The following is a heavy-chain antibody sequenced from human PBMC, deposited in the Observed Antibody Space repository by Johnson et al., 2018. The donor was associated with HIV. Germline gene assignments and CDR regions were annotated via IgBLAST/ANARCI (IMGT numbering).Heavy chain of an antibody. V-gene: IGHV3-74*02. Sequence: VQLVESRGGLIQPGGSLRLSCAASGFTFSSYWMHWVRQAPGKGLVWVSRINSDGSSTSYADSVKGRFTISRDNAKYSLYLQMNSLRAEDTAVYYCAPQRGIGDAFDIWGQGTMVTVSS. D-gene: IGHD7-27*01. CDR2: INSDGSST. CDR1: GFTFSSYW. J-gene: IGHJ3*02. CDR3: APQRGIGDAFDI.